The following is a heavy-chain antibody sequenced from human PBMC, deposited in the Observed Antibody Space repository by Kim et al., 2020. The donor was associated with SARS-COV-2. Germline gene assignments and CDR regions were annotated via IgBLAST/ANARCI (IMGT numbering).Heavy chain of an antibody. CDR2: IIPIFGTA. V-gene: IGHV1-69*13. D-gene: IGHD3-10*01. J-gene: IGHJ6*02. CDR1: GGTFSSYA. Sequence: SVKVSCKASGGTFSSYAISWVRQAPGQGLEWMGGIIPIFGTANYAQKFQGRVTITADESTSTAYMELSSLRSEDTAVYYCAGAYGSGSYQGDWGYYYGMDVWGQGTTVTVSS. CDR3: AGAYGSGSYQGDWGYYYGMDV.